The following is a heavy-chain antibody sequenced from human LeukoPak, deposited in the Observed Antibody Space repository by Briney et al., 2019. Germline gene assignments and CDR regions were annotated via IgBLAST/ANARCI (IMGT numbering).Heavy chain of an antibody. Sequence: ASVTVSCKASGGTFSSYAISWVQQAPGQGLKWMGRIIPILGIANYAQKFQGRVTITADKSTSTAYMELSRLRSEDTAVYYCAIDSRGYYYDSSGYSDAFDIWGQGTMVTVSS. CDR3: AIDSRGYYYDSSGYSDAFDI. J-gene: IGHJ3*02. CDR2: IIPILGIA. D-gene: IGHD3-22*01. V-gene: IGHV1-69*04. CDR1: GGTFSSYA.